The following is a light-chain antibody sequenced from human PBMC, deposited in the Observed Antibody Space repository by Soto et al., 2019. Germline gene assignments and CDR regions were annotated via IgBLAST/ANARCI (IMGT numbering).Light chain of an antibody. CDR3: QQRSNWQDT. CDR2: DAS. V-gene: IGKV3-11*01. Sequence: EIVLTQSPVTLSLSPGERATLSCRASQSVSSYLAWYQQKPGQAPRLLIYDASNRATGIPARFSGSGSGTDFTLTISSLEPEDFAVYYCQQRSNWQDTFGQGTKLEIK. CDR1: QSVSSY. J-gene: IGKJ2*01.